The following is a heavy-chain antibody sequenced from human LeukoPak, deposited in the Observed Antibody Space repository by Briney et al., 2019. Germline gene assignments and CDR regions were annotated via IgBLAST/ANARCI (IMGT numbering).Heavy chain of an antibody. J-gene: IGHJ4*02. CDR3: ARASRDYGSGSYLFDY. D-gene: IGHD3-10*01. V-gene: IGHV3-30*03. CDR1: GFTFSRYG. Sequence: GGSLRLSCAASGFTFSRYGMHWVRQAPGKGLEWVAVISYDGSNKYYADSVKGRFTISRDNSKNTLYLQMNSLRAEDTAVYYCARASRDYGSGSYLFDYWGQGTLVTVSS. CDR2: ISYDGSNK.